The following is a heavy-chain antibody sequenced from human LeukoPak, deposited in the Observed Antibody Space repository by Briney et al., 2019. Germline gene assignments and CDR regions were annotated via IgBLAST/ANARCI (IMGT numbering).Heavy chain of an antibody. D-gene: IGHD3-10*01. CDR2: INSDGVTT. CDR3: AKGHYYGSGSLDY. Sequence: TGGSLRLSCAAAGFTFSTYWMHWVRQVPGKGLVWVSRINSDGVTTSYADSVKGRFTISRDNSKNTLYVQMNSLRAEDTAVYYCAKGHYYGSGSLDYWGQGTLVTVSS. J-gene: IGHJ4*02. V-gene: IGHV3-74*01. CDR1: GFTFSTYW.